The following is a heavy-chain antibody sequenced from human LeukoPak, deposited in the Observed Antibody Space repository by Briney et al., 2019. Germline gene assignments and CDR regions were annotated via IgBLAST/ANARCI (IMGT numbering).Heavy chain of an antibody. V-gene: IGHV3-66*01. CDR1: GFTVRSNY. J-gene: IGHJ6*02. D-gene: IGHD2/OR15-2a*01. CDR3: TTSGTGDYYYGMDV. Sequence: GGSLRLSCAVSGFTVRSNYMTWVRQAPGEGLEWVSVIHTGGGTYYADSVKGRFIISRDSSKNTLYLQLNSLRAEDTAIYYCTTSGTGDYYYGMDVWGQGTTVTVSS. CDR2: IHTGGGT.